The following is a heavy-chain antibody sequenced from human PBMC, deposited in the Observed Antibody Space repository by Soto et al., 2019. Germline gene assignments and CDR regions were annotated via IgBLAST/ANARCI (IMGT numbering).Heavy chain of an antibody. CDR1: GFTFSSSA. CDR3: ARAGVSIVGASTYYYGMDV. CDR2: IWYDGSIK. V-gene: IGHV3-33*01. Sequence: PGGSLRLSCAASGFTFSSSAMHWVRQAPGEGLEWVAVIWYDGSIKYYADSVKGRFTISRDNSKNILFLQMNGLRAEDTCVYYRARAGVSIVGASTYYYGMDVWGQGTTVTVSS. J-gene: IGHJ6*02. D-gene: IGHD1-26*01.